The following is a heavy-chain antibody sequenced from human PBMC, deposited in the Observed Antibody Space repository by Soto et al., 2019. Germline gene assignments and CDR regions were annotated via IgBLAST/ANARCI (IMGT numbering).Heavy chain of an antibody. J-gene: IGHJ4*02. CDR2: ISAYSGTT. CDR3: ASGRECCGIVSPHSFAY. V-gene: IGHV1-18*01. D-gene: IGHD2-15*01. CDR1: AYTFASYG. Sequence: QVQLVQSGGEVKTPGASVKVSCEASAYTFASYGISWVRQAPGQGLEWMGWISAYSGTTKYAQKLGGRVLMSTDASRRTAYMERRSRRSDDTAVYYCASGRECCGIVSPHSFAYWGQGTLVTVSS.